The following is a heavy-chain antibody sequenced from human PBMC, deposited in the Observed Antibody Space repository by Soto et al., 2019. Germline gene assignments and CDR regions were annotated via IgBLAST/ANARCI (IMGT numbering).Heavy chain of an antibody. V-gene: IGHV3-30*18. Sequence: GWYPGLSCAASGFTFSSYGMHWVRQAPGKGLEWVAVISYDGSNKYYADSVKGRFTISRDNSKNTLYLQMNSLRAEDTAVYYCANMFFVLRHYYYAMDVSCQALKVTVS. CDR3: ANMFFVLRHYYYAMDV. CDR2: ISYDGSNK. CDR1: GFTFSSYG. D-gene: IGHD3-10*02. J-gene: IGHJ6*02.